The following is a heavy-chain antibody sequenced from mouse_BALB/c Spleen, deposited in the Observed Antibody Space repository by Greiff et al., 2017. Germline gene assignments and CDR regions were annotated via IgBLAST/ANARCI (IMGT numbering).Heavy chain of an antibody. CDR1: GFAFSSYD. V-gene: IGHV5-12-1*01. J-gene: IGHJ3*01. CDR3: ARQGYGSSYQFAY. CDR2: ISSGGGST. D-gene: IGHD1-1*01. Sequence: EVQRVESGGGLVKPGGSLKLSCAASGFAFSSYDMSWVRQTPEKRLEWVAYISSGGGSTYYPDTVKGRFTISRDNAKNTLYLQMSSLKSEDTAMYYCARQGYGSSYQFAYWGQGTLVTVSA.